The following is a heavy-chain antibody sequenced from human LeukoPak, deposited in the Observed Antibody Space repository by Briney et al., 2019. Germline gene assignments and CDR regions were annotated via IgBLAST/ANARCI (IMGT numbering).Heavy chain of an antibody. CDR1: GYTFTNYG. V-gene: IGHV1-18*01. Sequence: ASVKVSCKASGYTFTNYGISWVRQAPGHGGEGMGWISVYNGNTNYAQKFQGRVTMTTDTSTSKVYMELRSLRSDDTAVYYCARTQITLSYFDCCGRGTLVTASS. D-gene: IGHD3-10*01. J-gene: IGHJ2*01. CDR3: ARTQITLSYFDC. CDR2: ISVYNGNT.